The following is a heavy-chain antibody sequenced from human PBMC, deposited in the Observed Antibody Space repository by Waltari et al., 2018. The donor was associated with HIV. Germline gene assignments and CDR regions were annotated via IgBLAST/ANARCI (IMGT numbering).Heavy chain of an antibody. CDR1: GGTFSSYA. Sequence: QVQLVQSGAEVKKPGSSVKVSCKASGGTFSSYAISWVRQAPGQGLEWMGRIIPILGIANYAQKFQGRVTITADKSTSTAYMELSSLRSEDTAVYYCARAAAGRTYYYYGMDVWGQGTTVTVSS. CDR3: ARAAAGRTYYYYGMDV. V-gene: IGHV1-69*04. D-gene: IGHD6-13*01. J-gene: IGHJ6*02. CDR2: IIPILGIA.